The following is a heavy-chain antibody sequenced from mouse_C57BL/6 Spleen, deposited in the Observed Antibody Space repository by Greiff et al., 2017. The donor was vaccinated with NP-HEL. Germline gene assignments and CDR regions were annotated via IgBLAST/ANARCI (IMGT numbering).Heavy chain of an antibody. Sequence: VQLQQSGPELVKPGASVKISCKASGYAFSSSWMNWVKQRPGKGLEWIGRIYPGDGDTNYNGKFKGKATLTADKSSSTAYMQLSSLTSEDSAVYFCARQRRLQDYAMDYWGQGTSVTVSS. J-gene: IGHJ4*01. CDR2: IYPGDGDT. CDR3: ARQRRLQDYAMDY. CDR1: GYAFSSSW. D-gene: IGHD3-2*02. V-gene: IGHV1-82*01.